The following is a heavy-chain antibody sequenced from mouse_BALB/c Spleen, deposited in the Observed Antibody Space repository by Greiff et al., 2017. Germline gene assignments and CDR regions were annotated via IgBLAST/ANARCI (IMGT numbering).Heavy chain of an antibody. D-gene: IGHD1-1*01. CDR2: ILPGSGST. CDR1: GYTFSSYW. Sequence: VKLMESGAELMKPGASVKISCKATGYTFSSYWIEWVKQRPGHGLEWIGEILPGSGSTNYNEKFKGKATFTADTSSNTAYMQLSSLTSEDSAVYYCARQDYYGSSYYFDYWGQGTTLTVSS. J-gene: IGHJ2*01. CDR3: ARQDYYGSSYYFDY. V-gene: IGHV1-9*01.